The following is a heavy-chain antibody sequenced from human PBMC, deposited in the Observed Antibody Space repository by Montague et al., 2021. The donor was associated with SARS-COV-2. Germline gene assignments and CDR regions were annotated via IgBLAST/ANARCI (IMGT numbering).Heavy chain of an antibody. CDR3: ARDLNDGYDRFFDY. J-gene: IGHJ4*02. CDR1: DASISTSNY. V-gene: IGHV4-39*07. CDR2: IHFTGTT. Sequence: SETLSLTCSVSDASISTSNYWGWLRQTPGKGLEWIASIHFTGTTYYKQSLKSRVTISVDTSKNQFSLKLTSLTAADTAIYFCARDLNDGYDRFFDYWGQGTLVTVSS. D-gene: IGHD5-12*01.